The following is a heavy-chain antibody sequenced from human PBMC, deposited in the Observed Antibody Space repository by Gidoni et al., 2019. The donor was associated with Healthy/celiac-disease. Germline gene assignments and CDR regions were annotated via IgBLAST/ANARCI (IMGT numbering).Heavy chain of an antibody. Sequence: EVQMLESGGGLVQPGGSLRLSCAASGFTFSRYAMSWVRQAPGKGLEWVSAISGSGGSTYYADSVKGRFTISRDNSKNTLYLQMNSLRAEDTAVYFCAMDYGDYEVDYFDYWGQGTLVTVSS. V-gene: IGHV3-23*01. D-gene: IGHD4-17*01. CDR2: ISGSGGST. J-gene: IGHJ4*02. CDR1: GFTFSRYA. CDR3: AMDYGDYEVDYFDY.